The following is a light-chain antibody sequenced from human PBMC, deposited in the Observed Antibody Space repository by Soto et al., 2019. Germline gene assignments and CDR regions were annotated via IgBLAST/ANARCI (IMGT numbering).Light chain of an antibody. CDR1: QTVRNNY. CDR3: QQYGSLPKT. CDR2: GAF. J-gene: IGKJ1*01. Sequence: EVVLTQSPGTLSLSPGERATLSCRASQTVRNNYLAWYQQKPGQAPRLLIYGAFSRANGIPVRFSGSASGTDFTLIISRLEPEDVAVYYCQQYGSLPKTFGQGTKVDIK. V-gene: IGKV3-20*01.